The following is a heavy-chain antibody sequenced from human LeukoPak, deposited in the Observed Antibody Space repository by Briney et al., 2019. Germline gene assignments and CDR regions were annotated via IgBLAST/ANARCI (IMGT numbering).Heavy chain of an antibody. CDR3: AREYNYGFEY. CDR1: GYTFTNSY. Sequence: GASVKVSCKASGYTFTNSYIHWVRQAPGQGLEWMGWINPNSGGTNYAQQFQGRVTMTRDTSISTAYMELSRLISDDTAVYYCAREYNYGFEYWGQGTLVTVSS. CDR2: INPNSGGT. J-gene: IGHJ4*02. V-gene: IGHV1-2*02. D-gene: IGHD5-18*01.